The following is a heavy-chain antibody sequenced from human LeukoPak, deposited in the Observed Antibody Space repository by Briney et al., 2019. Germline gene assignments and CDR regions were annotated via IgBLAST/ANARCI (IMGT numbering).Heavy chain of an antibody. CDR3: ARDSPAAAGPFDY. J-gene: IGHJ4*02. CDR1: GFTFSSYS. D-gene: IGHD6-13*01. V-gene: IGHV3-21*01. Sequence: GGSLRLSCAASGFTFSSYSMNWVRQAPGKGLEWVSSISSSSSSYIYYADSVKGRFTISRDSAKNSLYLQMNSLRAEDTAVYYCARDSPAAAGPFDYWGQGTLVTVSS. CDR2: ISSSSSSYI.